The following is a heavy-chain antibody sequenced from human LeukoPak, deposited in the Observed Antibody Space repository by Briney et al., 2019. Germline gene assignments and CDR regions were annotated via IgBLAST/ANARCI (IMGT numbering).Heavy chain of an antibody. CDR2: IIPIFGTA. J-gene: IGHJ5*02. CDR1: GGTFSSYA. CDR3: ARVPAGLGWGSQWFDP. V-gene: IGHV1-69*13. D-gene: IGHD7-27*01. Sequence: ASVKVSCKASGGTFSSYAISWVRQAPGQGLEWMGGIIPIFGTANYAQKFQGRVTITADESTCTAYMELSSLRSEDTAVYYCARVPAGLGWGSQWFDPWGQGTLVTVSS.